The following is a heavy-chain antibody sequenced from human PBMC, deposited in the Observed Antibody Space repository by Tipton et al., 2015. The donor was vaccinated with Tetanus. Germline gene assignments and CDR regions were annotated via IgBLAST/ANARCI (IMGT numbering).Heavy chain of an antibody. Sequence: SLRLSCAASRIRLSDYAMGWVRQAPGKGLEWVSAISGGGDRTFYEDSVKGRFTISRDNSEKTLSLQMNSLRAEDTAIYYCAKDLGDVFQGAFDVWGPGTTVTVSS. CDR2: ISGGGDRT. CDR3: AKDLGDVFQGAFDV. J-gene: IGHJ3*01. CDR1: RIRLSDYA. V-gene: IGHV3-23*02. D-gene: IGHD3-16*01.